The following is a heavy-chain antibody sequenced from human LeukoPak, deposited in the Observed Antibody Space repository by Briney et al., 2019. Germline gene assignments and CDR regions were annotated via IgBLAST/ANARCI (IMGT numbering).Heavy chain of an antibody. CDR1: GYILTNNW. D-gene: IGHD2-15*01. J-gene: IGHJ3*02. CDR3: ARPLPTRAFDI. Sequence: GESLKISCKISGYILTNNWIGWVRQVPGKGLEWMGLIYPGNSDSKYSPSFQGQVTFSVDKSISTAYLHWSSLKASDTAMYYCARPLPTRAFDIWGQGTMVTVSS. V-gene: IGHV5-51*01. CDR2: IYPGNSDS.